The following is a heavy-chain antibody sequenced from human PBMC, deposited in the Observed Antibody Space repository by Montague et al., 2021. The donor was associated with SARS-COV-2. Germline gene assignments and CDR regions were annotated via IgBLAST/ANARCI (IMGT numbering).Heavy chain of an antibody. CDR1: GFTFSSYA. Sequence: SLRLSCDASGFTFSSYAMSWVRQAPGKGLEWVSGISGSGGNTYYADSXKGRFTISRDNSKNTLYLQMNSLRAEDTAVYYCASLGYCSGGRCYSGDYWGQGTLVTVSS. CDR2: ISGSGGNT. J-gene: IGHJ4*02. D-gene: IGHD2-15*01. V-gene: IGHV3-23*01. CDR3: ASLGYCSGGRCYSGDY.